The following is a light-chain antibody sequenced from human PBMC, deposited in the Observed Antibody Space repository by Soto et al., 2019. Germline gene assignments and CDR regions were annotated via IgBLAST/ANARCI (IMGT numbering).Light chain of an antibody. J-gene: IGLJ3*02. Sequence: QSALTQPPSASGSPGQSVTISCTGTSSDVGGYNYVSWYQQYTGKAPKLIIYEVTKRPSGVPDRFSGPKSGNTASLTVSGLQAEDEADYYCSSHAGIKNVVFGGGTKLTVL. CDR2: EVT. CDR3: SSHAGIKNVV. V-gene: IGLV2-8*01. CDR1: SSDVGGYNY.